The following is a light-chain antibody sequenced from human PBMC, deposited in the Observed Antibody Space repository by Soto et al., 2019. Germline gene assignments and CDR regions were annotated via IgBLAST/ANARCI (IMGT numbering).Light chain of an antibody. CDR1: QSFSSSY. CDR2: GTS. V-gene: IGKV3-20*01. J-gene: IGKJ1*01. CDR3: QQYGSLGT. Sequence: ENVLTQSPGTLSLSPGERATLSCRASQSFSSSYLAWYQQKPGQAPRLLIYGTSTRATGVPDRFSGSGSQTDFTLTISRLEPEDFAVYYCQQYGSLGTFGQGTKVDI.